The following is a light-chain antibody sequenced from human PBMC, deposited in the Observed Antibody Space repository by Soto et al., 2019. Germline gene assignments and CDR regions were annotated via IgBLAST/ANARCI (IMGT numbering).Light chain of an antibody. CDR2: DVS. Sequence: EIVLTQSPATLSLSPGERATLSCRASQSISSYLAWFQQTPGQAPRLLIYDVSNRATGIPARFSGSGSGTDFTLTIRSLEPEDVAVYYCQQRSSWPITFGQGTRLEIK. J-gene: IGKJ5*01. CDR1: QSISSY. CDR3: QQRSSWPIT. V-gene: IGKV3-11*01.